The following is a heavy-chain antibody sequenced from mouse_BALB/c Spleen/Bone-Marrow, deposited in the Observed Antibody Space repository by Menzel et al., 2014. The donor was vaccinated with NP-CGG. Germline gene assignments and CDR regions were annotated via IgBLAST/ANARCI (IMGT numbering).Heavy chain of an antibody. CDR1: GYTFTDYN. V-gene: IGHV1S29*02. J-gene: IGHJ3*01. Sequence: EVQLQQSGPELVKPGASVKISCKASGYTFTDYNMHWVKQSHGKSLEWIGYIYPYNGGTGYNQKFKSKATLTVDNSSSTAYMELRSQTSEDSAVYYCARSEGYDYDWFAYWGQGTLVTVSA. CDR2: IYPYNGGT. CDR3: ARSEGYDYDWFAY. D-gene: IGHD2-4*01.